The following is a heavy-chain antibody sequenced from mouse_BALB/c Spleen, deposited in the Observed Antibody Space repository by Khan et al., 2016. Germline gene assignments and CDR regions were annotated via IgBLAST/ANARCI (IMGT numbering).Heavy chain of an antibody. CDR3: ARADYVNYGDYLDY. CDR2: ISTGDST. CDR1: GFTFRNYA. V-gene: IGHV5-6-5*01. Sequence: EVELVESGGGLVKPGGSLKLSCAASGFTFRNYAMSWVRQTPEKRLEWVASISTGDSTYYGDSVNGRFTISRDNARNILYLQMSSLRSEYTAMFYCARADYVNYGDYLDYWGQGTTLTVSS. D-gene: IGHD2-1*01. J-gene: IGHJ2*01.